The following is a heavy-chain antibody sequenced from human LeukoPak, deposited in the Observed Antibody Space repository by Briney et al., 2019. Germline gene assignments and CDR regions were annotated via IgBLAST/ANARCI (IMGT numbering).Heavy chain of an antibody. Sequence: GGSLRLPCAASGFTFSRYGLHWVRQAPGKGLEWVAVIANDGKDKKYADSVKGRLTISRDNSKSTLYLQMNSLRAEDTAVYYCAKDQQVGAAAYYFDSWGQGTLVTVSS. CDR2: IANDGKDK. J-gene: IGHJ4*02. D-gene: IGHD6-13*01. CDR1: GFTFSRYG. V-gene: IGHV3-30*18. CDR3: AKDQQVGAAAYYFDS.